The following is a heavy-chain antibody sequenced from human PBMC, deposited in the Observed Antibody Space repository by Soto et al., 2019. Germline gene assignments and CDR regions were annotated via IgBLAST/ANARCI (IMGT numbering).Heavy chain of an antibody. D-gene: IGHD3-3*01. CDR1: GGTFSSYA. Sequence: SVKVSCKASGGTFSSYAISWVRQAPGQGLEWMGGIIPIFGTANYAQKFQGRVTITADESTSTAYMELSSLRSEDTAVYYCAQIWSGDRNYYYYGMDVWGQGTTVTGLL. V-gene: IGHV1-69*13. CDR3: AQIWSGDRNYYYYGMDV. J-gene: IGHJ6*02. CDR2: IIPIFGTA.